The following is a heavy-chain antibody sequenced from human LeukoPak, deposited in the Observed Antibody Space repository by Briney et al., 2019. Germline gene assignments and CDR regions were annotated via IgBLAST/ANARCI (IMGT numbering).Heavy chain of an antibody. D-gene: IGHD3-3*01. CDR2: ISSSSRTI. CDR1: GFTFSSYS. J-gene: IGHJ5*02. Sequence: PGGSLRLSCAASGFTFSSYSMNWVRQAPGKGLEWVSYISSSSRTIYYADSVKGRFTISRDNAKNSLYLQMNSLRDEDTAVYYCARAGVLRFLEWPNNWFDPWGQGTLVTVSS. CDR3: ARAGVLRFLEWPNNWFDP. V-gene: IGHV3-48*02.